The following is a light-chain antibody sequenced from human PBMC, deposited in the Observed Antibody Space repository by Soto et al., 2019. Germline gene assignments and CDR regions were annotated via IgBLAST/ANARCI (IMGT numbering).Light chain of an antibody. V-gene: IGLV1-40*01. CDR1: SSNIGAGYD. CDR2: GNS. J-gene: IGLJ3*02. CDR3: QSYDSSLSAWV. Sequence: QSVLTQPPSVSGAPGQRVTISCTESSSNIGAGYDVHWYQQLPGTAPKLLIYGNSNRPSGVPDRFSGSKSGTSASLAITGLQAEDEADYYCQSYDSSLSAWVFGGGTQVTVL.